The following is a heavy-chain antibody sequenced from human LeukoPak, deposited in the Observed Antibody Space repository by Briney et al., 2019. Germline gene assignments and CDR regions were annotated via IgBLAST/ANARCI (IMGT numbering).Heavy chain of an antibody. Sequence: PSETLSLTCGASGGSVSSTNWWTWIRQPPGKGLEWIGEVHLDGRTNFNPSLKSRLTMSVDLSENHVSLKLTSVTAADTAVYYCAREGGFYRPLDYSGQGTSVTVSS. J-gene: IGHJ4*02. CDR1: GGSVSSTNW. V-gene: IGHV4-4*02. CDR2: VHLDGRT. D-gene: IGHD6-25*01. CDR3: AREGGFYRPLDY.